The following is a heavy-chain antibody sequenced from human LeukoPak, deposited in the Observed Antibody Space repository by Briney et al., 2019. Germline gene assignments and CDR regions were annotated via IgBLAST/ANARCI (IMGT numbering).Heavy chain of an antibody. D-gene: IGHD2-2*01. CDR3: ARDLKFGPIDIVVVPAAPGDY. CDR2: INPNSGGT. V-gene: IGHV1-2*02. J-gene: IGHJ4*02. Sequence: ASVTVSCKASGYTFTGYYMHWVRQAPGQGLEWMGWINPNSGGTNYAQKFQGRVTMTRDTSISTAYMELSRLRSDDTAVYYCARDLKFGPIDIVVVPAAPGDYWGQGTLVTVSS. CDR1: GYTFTGYY.